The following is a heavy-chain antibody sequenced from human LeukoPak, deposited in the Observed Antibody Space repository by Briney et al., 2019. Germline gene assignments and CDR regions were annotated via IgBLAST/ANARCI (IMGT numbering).Heavy chain of an antibody. CDR1: GYSISSGCY. Sequence: KPSETLSLTCTVSGYSISSGCYWGWIRQPPGKGLEWIASVYHSGSTFYNPSLKSRVTISVDTSKNQFSLKVSSVTAADTAVYYCAREREYGDYSYWGQGTLVTVSS. CDR2: VYHSGST. CDR3: AREREYGDYSY. J-gene: IGHJ4*02. V-gene: IGHV4-38-2*02. D-gene: IGHD4-17*01.